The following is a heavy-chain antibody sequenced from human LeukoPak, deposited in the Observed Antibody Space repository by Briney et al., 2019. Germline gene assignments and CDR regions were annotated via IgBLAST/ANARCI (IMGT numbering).Heavy chain of an antibody. CDR2: ISGSGGST. Sequence: GGSLRLSCAASGFTFSSYAMSWVRQAPGKGLEWVSAISGSGGSTYYADSVKGRFTISRDNSKNTPYLQMNSLRAEDTAVYYCAKVRDDFWSGYYIEGISVFDYWGQGTLVTVSS. J-gene: IGHJ4*02. D-gene: IGHD3-3*01. CDR3: AKVRDDFWSGYYIEGISVFDY. CDR1: GFTFSSYA. V-gene: IGHV3-23*01.